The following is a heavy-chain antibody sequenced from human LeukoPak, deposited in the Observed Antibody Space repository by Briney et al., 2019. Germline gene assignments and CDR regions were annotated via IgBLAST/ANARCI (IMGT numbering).Heavy chain of an antibody. Sequence: GGSLRLSCAASGFTFSTYCMSWVRQAPGKGLEWVAYIKQDGSEKYNVDSVKGRFTISRDNAKNSLYLQINSLRAEDTAVYYCARDHGYCSGGKCYAEFDYWGQGTLVTVSS. CDR2: IKQDGSEK. V-gene: IGHV3-7*01. J-gene: IGHJ4*02. CDR1: GFTFSTYC. CDR3: ARDHGYCSGGKCYAEFDY. D-gene: IGHD2-15*01.